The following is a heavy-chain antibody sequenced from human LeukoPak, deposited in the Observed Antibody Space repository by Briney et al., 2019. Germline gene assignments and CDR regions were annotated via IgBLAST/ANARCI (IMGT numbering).Heavy chain of an antibody. CDR2: IKQDGSEK. V-gene: IGHV3-7*01. CDR1: GFTFSSYW. Sequence: QAGGSLRLSCAASGFTFSSYWMSWVRQAPGKGLEWVANIKQDGSEKYYVDSVKGRFTISRDNAKNSLYLQMNSLRAEDTAVYYCAKDPSGVYDSSGYYYGRWAFDIWGQGTMVTVSS. J-gene: IGHJ3*02. D-gene: IGHD3-22*01. CDR3: AKDPSGVYDSSGYYYGRWAFDI.